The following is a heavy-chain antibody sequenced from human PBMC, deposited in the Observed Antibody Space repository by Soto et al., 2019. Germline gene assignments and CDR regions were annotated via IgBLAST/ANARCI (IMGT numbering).Heavy chain of an antibody. V-gene: IGHV3-30-3*01. CDR2: ISYDGSNK. Sequence: QVQLVESGGGVVQPGRSLKLSGAASGFTFSSYAMHWVRQAPGKGLEWVAVISYDGSNKYYADSVKGRFTISRDNSKNTLYLQMNSLRAEDTAVYYCARAVGATAKYYFDYWGQGTLVTVSS. CDR3: ARAVGATAKYYFDY. D-gene: IGHD1-26*01. CDR1: GFTFSSYA. J-gene: IGHJ4*02.